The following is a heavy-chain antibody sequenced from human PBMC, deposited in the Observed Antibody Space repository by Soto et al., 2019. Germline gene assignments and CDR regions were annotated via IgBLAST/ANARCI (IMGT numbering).Heavy chain of an antibody. CDR1: GGSISSYY. CDR3: ARSRYNWNYAEQYYFGY. CDR2: IYYSGST. Sequence: SETLSLTCTVSGGSISSYYWSWIRQPPGKGLEWIGYIYYSGSTNYNPSLKSRVTISVDTSKNQFSLKLSSVTAADTAVYYCARSRYNWNYAEQYYFGYWGQGTLVTVSS. J-gene: IGHJ4*02. D-gene: IGHD1-7*01. V-gene: IGHV4-59*01.